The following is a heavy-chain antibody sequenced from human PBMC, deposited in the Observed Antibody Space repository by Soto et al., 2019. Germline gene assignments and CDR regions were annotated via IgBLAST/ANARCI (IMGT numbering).Heavy chain of an antibody. CDR3: ARAAQQLVLGGWYGY. Sequence: ASVKVSCKASGGTFSSYAISWVRQAPGQGLEWMGGIIPIFGTANYAQKFQGRVTITADESTSTAYMELSSLRSEDTAVYYCARAAQQLVLGGWYGYWGQGTLVTVSS. V-gene: IGHV1-69*13. CDR1: GGTFSSYA. CDR2: IIPIFGTA. D-gene: IGHD6-13*01. J-gene: IGHJ4*02.